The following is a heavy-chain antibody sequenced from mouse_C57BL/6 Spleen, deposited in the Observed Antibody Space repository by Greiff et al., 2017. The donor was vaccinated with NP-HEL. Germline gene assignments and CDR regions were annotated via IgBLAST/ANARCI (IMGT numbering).Heavy chain of an antibody. J-gene: IGHJ3*01. D-gene: IGHD1-1*01. V-gene: IGHV10-1*01. Sequence: EVKLMESGGGLVQPKGSLKLSCAASGFSFNTYAMNWVRQAPGKGLEWVARIRSKSNNYATYYADSVKDRFTISRDDSESMLYLQMNNLKTEDTAMYYCVSDYGSSPAWFAYWGQGTLVTVSA. CDR1: GFSFNTYA. CDR3: VSDYGSSPAWFAY. CDR2: IRSKSNNYAT.